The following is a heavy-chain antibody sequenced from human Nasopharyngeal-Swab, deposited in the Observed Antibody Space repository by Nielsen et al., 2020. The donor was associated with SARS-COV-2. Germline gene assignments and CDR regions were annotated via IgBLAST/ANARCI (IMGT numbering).Heavy chain of an antibody. CDR2: INPSGGST. Sequence: WVRQAPGQGLEWVGIINPSGGSTSYAQKFQGRVTMTRDTSTSTVYMELSSLRSEDTAVYYCARDGVVVVVAATPNGYYYGMDVWGQGTTVTVSS. J-gene: IGHJ6*02. CDR3: ARDGVVVVVAATPNGYYYGMDV. D-gene: IGHD2-15*01. V-gene: IGHV1-46*01.